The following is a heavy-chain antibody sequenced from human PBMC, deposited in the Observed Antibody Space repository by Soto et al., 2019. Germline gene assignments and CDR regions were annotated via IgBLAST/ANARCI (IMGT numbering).Heavy chain of an antibody. CDR3: ARGPATAPYAY. Sequence: QVQLAQSGTEVKKPGASVKVSCKTSGYIFTSYYIHWVRQAPGQGLEWMGIINPSGGTTTYAKKSQGRVTMTRDTSTSTVDMELSSLRSEDTAVYYCARGPATAPYAYWGLGTLVTVSS. CDR2: INPSGGTT. J-gene: IGHJ4*02. V-gene: IGHV1-46*01. CDR1: GYIFTSYY. D-gene: IGHD2-2*01.